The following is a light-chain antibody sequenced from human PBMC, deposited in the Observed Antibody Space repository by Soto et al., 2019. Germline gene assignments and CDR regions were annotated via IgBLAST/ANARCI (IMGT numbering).Light chain of an antibody. CDR1: QGISSY. Sequence: DIQLTQSPSFLSASVGDRVTITCRASQGISSYLAWYQQKPGKAPKLLIYAASTLQSGVPSRFSGSGSATECTLTISSLQHEDFATYYCQQLNSYPQTFGQGTKVEIK. J-gene: IGKJ1*01. CDR3: QQLNSYPQT. CDR2: AAS. V-gene: IGKV1-9*01.